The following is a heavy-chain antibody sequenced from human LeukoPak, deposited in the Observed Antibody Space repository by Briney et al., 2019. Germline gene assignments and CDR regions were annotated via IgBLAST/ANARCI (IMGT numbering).Heavy chain of an antibody. Sequence: GGSLRLSCAASGFTFSTYTLNWVRQAPGKGLEWVSSISSRSTYIYYADSLKGRFTVSRDNAKNSLHLQMDGLRAEDTAVYYCAREGYNYGEYYFDYWGQGTLVTVSS. V-gene: IGHV3-21*01. CDR1: GFTFSTYT. CDR2: ISSRSTYI. CDR3: AREGYNYGEYYFDY. J-gene: IGHJ4*02. D-gene: IGHD5-18*01.